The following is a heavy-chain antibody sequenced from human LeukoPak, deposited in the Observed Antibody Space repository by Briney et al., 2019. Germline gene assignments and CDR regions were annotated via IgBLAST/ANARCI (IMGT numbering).Heavy chain of an antibody. D-gene: IGHD6-13*01. CDR2: ISYDGSND. CDR1: GFTFIRYA. J-gene: IGHJ4*02. V-gene: IGHV3-30-3*01. Sequence: GGSLRLSCAASGFTFIRYALHWVRQTPGKGLEWVAVISYDGSNDYCGASVKGRFTISRDNSKNTLYLQMNSLRAEDTAVYYCARDPGYSSSWLFDYWGQGTLVTVSS. CDR3: ARDPGYSSSWLFDY.